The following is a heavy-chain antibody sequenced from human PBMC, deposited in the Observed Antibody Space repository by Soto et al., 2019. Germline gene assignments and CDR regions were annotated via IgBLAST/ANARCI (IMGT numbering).Heavy chain of an antibody. CDR3: VKGEYYYDSSGYYPFDY. Sequence: PGGSLRLSCAASGFTFSSYAMGWVRQAPGKGLEWVSAISGSGGSTYYADSVKGRFTISRDNSKNTQYLQMSSLRADDTAVYYCVKGEYYYDSSGYYPFDYWGQGTLVTVSS. CDR1: GFTFSSYA. D-gene: IGHD3-22*01. CDR2: ISGSGGST. V-gene: IGHV3-23*01. J-gene: IGHJ4*02.